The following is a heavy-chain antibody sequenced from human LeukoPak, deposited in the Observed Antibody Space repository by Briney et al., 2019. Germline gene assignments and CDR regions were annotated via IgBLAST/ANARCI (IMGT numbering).Heavy chain of an antibody. CDR3: ARVGDNWNYHFDY. D-gene: IGHD1-7*01. CDR1: GGSFSGYY. Sequence: ASETLSLTCAVYGGSFSGYYWSWIRQPPGKGLEWIGEINHSGSTNYNPSLKSRVTISVDTSKNQFSLKLSSVTAADTAVYYCARVGDNWNYHFDYWGQGTLVTVSS. CDR2: INHSGST. J-gene: IGHJ4*02. V-gene: IGHV4-34*01.